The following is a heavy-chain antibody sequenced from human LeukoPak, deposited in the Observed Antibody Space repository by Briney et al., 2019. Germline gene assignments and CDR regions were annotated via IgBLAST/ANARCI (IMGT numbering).Heavy chain of an antibody. CDR3: AKVLEYYYDSSGYYFDY. D-gene: IGHD3-22*01. V-gene: IGHV3-23*01. CDR2: ISGSGGST. CDR1: GFTFSDYW. Sequence: PGGSLRLSCAASGFTFSDYWMSWVRQAPGKGLQWVSAISGSGGSTYYADSVKGRFTISRDNSKNTLYLQMNSLRAEDTAVYYCAKVLEYYYDSSGYYFDYWGQGTLVTVSS. J-gene: IGHJ4*02.